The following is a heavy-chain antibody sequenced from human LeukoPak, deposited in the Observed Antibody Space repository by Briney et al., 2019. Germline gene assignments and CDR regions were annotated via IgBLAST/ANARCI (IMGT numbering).Heavy chain of an antibody. Sequence: PSETLSPTCTVSAGSISNFWWSWLRQPAGKGLEWIGRVYSGGTTNNNPSLKSRVTMSADTSQNQFSLTLSSLTAADTAVYYCARDREYVVGSPVGDFFDYWGQGILVTVSS. CDR3: ARDREYVVGSPVGDFFDY. D-gene: IGHD1-26*01. V-gene: IGHV4-4*07. J-gene: IGHJ4*02. CDR2: VYSGGTT. CDR1: AGSISNFW.